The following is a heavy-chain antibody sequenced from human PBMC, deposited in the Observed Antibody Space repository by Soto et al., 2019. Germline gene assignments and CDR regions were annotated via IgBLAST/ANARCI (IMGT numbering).Heavy chain of an antibody. CDR2: INAGNGNT. V-gene: IGHV1-3*01. CDR1: GYTFTSYA. Sequence: ASVKVSCKASGYTFTSYAMHWVSQAPGQRLEWMGWINAGNGNTKYSQKFQGRVTITRDTSASTAYMELSSLRSEDTAVYYCARGPRIAVAENYYYYGMDVWGQGTTVTVSS. D-gene: IGHD6-19*01. J-gene: IGHJ6*02. CDR3: ARGPRIAVAENYYYYGMDV.